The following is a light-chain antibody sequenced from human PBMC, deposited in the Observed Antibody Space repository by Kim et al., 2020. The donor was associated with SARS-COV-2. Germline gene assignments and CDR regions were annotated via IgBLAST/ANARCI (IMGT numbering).Light chain of an antibody. CDR3: QQYGSSPLT. V-gene: IGKV3-20*01. CDR2: GAS. J-gene: IGKJ4*01. CDR1: QSSSSGY. Sequence: SPWQRPTASCRASQSSSSGYFAWYQQKPGQAPRLLIYGASRRAAGIPDRCSGSGSGTDFTLTISSLEPEDFAVYYCQQYGSSPLTFGGGTKVDIK.